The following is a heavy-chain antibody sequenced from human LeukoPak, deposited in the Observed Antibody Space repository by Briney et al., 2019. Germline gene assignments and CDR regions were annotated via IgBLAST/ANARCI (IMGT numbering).Heavy chain of an antibody. J-gene: IGHJ4*02. V-gene: IGHV1-8*02. Sequence: ASVKVSCKASGYTFTSYGISWVRQAPGQGLEWMGWMNPNSGNTGYAQKFQGRVTMTRNTSISTAYMELSSLRPEDTAVYYCARGLGTYDSSELTWPMISFWGQGTLVTVSS. CDR1: GYTFTSYG. D-gene: IGHD3-22*01. CDR3: ARGLGTYDSSELTWPMISF. CDR2: MNPNSGNT.